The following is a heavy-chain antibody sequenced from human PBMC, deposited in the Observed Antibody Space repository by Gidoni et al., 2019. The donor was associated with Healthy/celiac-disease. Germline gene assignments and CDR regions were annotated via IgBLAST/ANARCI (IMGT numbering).Heavy chain of an antibody. J-gene: IGHJ3*02. V-gene: IGHV2-70*04. D-gene: IGHD2-2*01. CDR3: ARYCSSTSCYDHDAFDI. Sequence: QVTLKESGPALVKPTQTLTLTCTFSGFSLSTSAMRVSWIRQPPGKALEWLARIDWDDDKFYSTSLKTRLTISKDTSKNQVVLTMTNMDPVDTATYYCARYCSSTSCYDHDAFDIWGQGTMVTVSS. CDR2: IDWDDDK. CDR1: GFSLSTSAMR.